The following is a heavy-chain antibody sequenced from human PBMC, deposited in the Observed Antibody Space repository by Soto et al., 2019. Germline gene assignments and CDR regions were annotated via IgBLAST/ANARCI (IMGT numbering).Heavy chain of an antibody. CDR1: GFTFSSYS. CDR3: ARFYDFWSGYMTYFDY. Sequence: EVQLVESGGGLVKPGGSLRLSCAASGFTFSSYSMNWVRQAPGKGLEWVSSISSSSSYIYYADSVKGRFTISRDNAKNSLYLQMNSLRAEDTAVYYCARFYDFWSGYMTYFDYWGQGTLVTVSS. CDR2: ISSSSSYI. J-gene: IGHJ4*02. D-gene: IGHD3-3*01. V-gene: IGHV3-21*01.